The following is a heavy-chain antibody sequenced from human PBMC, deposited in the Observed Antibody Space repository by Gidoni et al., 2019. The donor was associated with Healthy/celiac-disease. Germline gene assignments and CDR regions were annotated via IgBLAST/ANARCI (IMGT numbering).Heavy chain of an antibody. D-gene: IGHD2-2*02. CDR3: ARDSVGYCSSTSCYTSDAFDI. CDR1: GFTFSSYA. Sequence: QVQRVESGGGVVQPGRSLRLSCAASGFTFSSYAMHWVRQAPGKGLEWVAVISYDGSNKYYADSVKGRFTISRDNSKNTLYLQMNSLRAEDTAVYDCARDSVGYCSSTSCYTSDAFDIWGQGTMVTVSS. CDR2: ISYDGSNK. J-gene: IGHJ3*02. V-gene: IGHV3-30-3*01.